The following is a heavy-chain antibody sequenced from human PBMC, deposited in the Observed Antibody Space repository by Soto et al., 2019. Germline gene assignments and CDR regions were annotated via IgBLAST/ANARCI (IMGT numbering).Heavy chain of an antibody. D-gene: IGHD2-2*01. V-gene: IGHV1-2*02. CDR2: INPNSGGT. CDR3: AGVYQLLPYNWFDP. CDR1: GYTFTGYY. J-gene: IGHJ5*02. Sequence: VSCKASGYTFTGYYMHWVRQAPGQGLEWMGWINPNSGGTNYAQKFQGRVTMTRDTSISTAYMELSRLRSDDTAVYYCAGVYQLLPYNWFDPWGQGTLVTVSS.